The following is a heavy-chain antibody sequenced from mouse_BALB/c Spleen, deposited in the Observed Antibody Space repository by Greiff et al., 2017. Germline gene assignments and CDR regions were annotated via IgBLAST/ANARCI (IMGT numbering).Heavy chain of an antibody. V-gene: IGHV5-15*02. Sequence: EVQVVESGGGLVQPGGSRKLSCAASGFTFSDYGMAWVRQAPGKGPEWVAFISNLAYSIYYADTVTGRFTISRENAKNTLYLEMSSLRSEDTAMYYCARNWPYFDYWGQGTTLTVSS. CDR1: GFTFSDYG. D-gene: IGHD4-1*01. J-gene: IGHJ2*01. CDR2: ISNLAYSI. CDR3: ARNWPYFDY.